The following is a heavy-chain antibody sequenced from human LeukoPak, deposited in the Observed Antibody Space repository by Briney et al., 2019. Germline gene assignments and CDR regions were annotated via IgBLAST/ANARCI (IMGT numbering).Heavy chain of an antibody. J-gene: IGHJ4*02. CDR3: AKEKWLRFDS. V-gene: IGHV3-23*01. CDR1: GFTFSSYG. Sequence: GGSLRLSCAASGFTFSSYGMSWVRQAPGKGLEWVSAISGSDATTYYADSVKGRFTISRDSSKNTVFLQMNNLRADDTAVYFCAKEKWLRFDSWGQGTLVTVSS. CDR2: ISGSDATT. D-gene: IGHD5-12*01.